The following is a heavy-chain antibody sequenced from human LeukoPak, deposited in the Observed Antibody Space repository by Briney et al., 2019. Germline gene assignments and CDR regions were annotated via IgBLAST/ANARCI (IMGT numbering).Heavy chain of an antibody. V-gene: IGHV4-34*01. Sequence: SETLSLTCAVYGGSFSGYYWSWIRQPPGKGLEWIGEINHSGSTNYNPSLKSRVTISVDTSKNQFSLKLSSVTAADTAVYYCARGGHYVDVWGKGTTVTVSS. J-gene: IGHJ6*03. CDR3: ARGGHYVDV. CDR1: GGSFSGYY. CDR2: INHSGST.